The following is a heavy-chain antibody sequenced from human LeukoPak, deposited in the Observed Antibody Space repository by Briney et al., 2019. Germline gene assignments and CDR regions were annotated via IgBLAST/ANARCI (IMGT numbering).Heavy chain of an antibody. CDR2: IGISSGNT. CDR1: GFNFIDYS. CDR3: ARDHRYAFDN. D-gene: IGHD5-12*01. V-gene: IGHV3-48*01. Sequence: GSLRLSCAASGFNFIDYSMNWVRQAPGKGREWISYIGISSGNTKYADSVKGRFTISRDKARNSLYLQMNSLRVEDTAVYYCARDHRYAFDNWGHGTLVTVSS. J-gene: IGHJ4*01.